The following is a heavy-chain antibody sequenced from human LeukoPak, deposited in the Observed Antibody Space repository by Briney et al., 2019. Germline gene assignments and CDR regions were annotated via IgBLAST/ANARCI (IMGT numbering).Heavy chain of an antibody. CDR3: ARLHYDSSGYYYFDY. CDR2: IYYSGST. Sequence: PSETLSLTCTVSGGSISFYYWSWIRQPPGKGLEWIGNIYYSGSTNYNPSLKSRVTISVDTSKNQFSLKLSSVTTADTAVYYCARLHYDSSGYYYFDYWGQGTLVTVSS. J-gene: IGHJ4*02. D-gene: IGHD3-22*01. V-gene: IGHV4-59*08. CDR1: GGSISFYY.